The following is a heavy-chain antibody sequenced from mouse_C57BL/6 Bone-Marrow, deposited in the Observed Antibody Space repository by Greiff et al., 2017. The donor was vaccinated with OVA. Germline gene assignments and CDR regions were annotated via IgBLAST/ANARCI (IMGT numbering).Heavy chain of an antibody. J-gene: IGHJ3*01. Sequence: EVKLVESGGGLVQPGGSMKLSCAASGFTFSDAWMDWVRQSPEKGLEWVAEIRNKANNHATYYAESVKGRFTISRDDSKSSVYLQMNSLRAEDTGIYYCTGTSYYGSSYEGFAYWGQGTLVTVSA. CDR2: IRNKANNHAT. CDR1: GFTFSDAW. CDR3: TGTSYYGSSYEGFAY. D-gene: IGHD1-1*01. V-gene: IGHV6-6*01.